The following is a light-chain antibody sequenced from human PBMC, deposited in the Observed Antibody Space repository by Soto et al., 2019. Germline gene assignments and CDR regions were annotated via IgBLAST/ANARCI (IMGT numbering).Light chain of an antibody. CDR3: QQRNNWPPSLT. CDR2: DAS. J-gene: IGKJ4*01. Sequence: EIVLTQSPATLSLSPGERATLSCRASQSVSSYLAWYQQKRDQAPRLLIYDASTRATVIPARFSGSGSGTGFTLTISSLAPEDFAVYSCQQRNNWPPSLTFCGGTKVEIK. CDR1: QSVSSY. V-gene: IGKV3-11*01.